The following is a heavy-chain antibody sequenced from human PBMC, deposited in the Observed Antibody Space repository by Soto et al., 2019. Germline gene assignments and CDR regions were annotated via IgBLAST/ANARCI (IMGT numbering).Heavy chain of an antibody. V-gene: IGHV3-21*01. J-gene: IGHJ1*01. D-gene: IGHD1-26*01. CDR2: ISSSST. CDR3: AGDPLGSSGNEYFQH. CDR1: GFSFSSYS. Sequence: EVQLVESGGSLVKPGGSLRLSCAASGFSFSSYSMNWVRQAPGKGLEWVSSISSSSTYADSVKGRFTISRDNAKNSLYLQMNSLRVEDTAVYYCAGDPLGSSGNEYFQHWGQGTRVTVSS.